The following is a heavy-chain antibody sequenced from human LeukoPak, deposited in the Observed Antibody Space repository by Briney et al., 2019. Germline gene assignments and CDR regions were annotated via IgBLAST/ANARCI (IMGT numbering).Heavy chain of an antibody. CDR1: GFISDDYT. CDR2: ISWDGGST. D-gene: IGHD6-19*01. V-gene: IGHV3-43*01. CDR3: AKDSGAAVAGTHDY. J-gene: IGHJ4*02. Sequence: GGSLRLSCAASGFISDDYTMHWVRQPPGKGLEWVSLISWDGGSTYYADSVKGRFTISRDNSKNTLYLQMNSLRAEDTAVYYCAKDSGAAVAGTHDYWGQGTLVTVSS.